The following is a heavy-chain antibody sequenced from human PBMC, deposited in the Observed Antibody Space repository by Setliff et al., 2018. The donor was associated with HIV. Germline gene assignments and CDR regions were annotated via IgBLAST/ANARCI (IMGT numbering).Heavy chain of an antibody. D-gene: IGHD5-12*01. J-gene: IGHJ4*02. CDR1: GYSISSAYY. V-gene: IGHV4-38-2*02. Sequence: SETLSLTCTVSGYSISSAYYWGWIRQPPGKGLEWIGSIYHSGSTYYNPSLKSRVTISVDTSKNQFSLKLSSVTAADTAVYYCARMYNGYDWSPAGARTRYFDYWGQGTLVTVSS. CDR2: IYHSGST. CDR3: ARMYNGYDWSPAGARTRYFDY.